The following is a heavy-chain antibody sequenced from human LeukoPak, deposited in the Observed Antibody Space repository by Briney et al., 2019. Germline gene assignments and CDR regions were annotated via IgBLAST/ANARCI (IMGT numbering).Heavy chain of an antibody. CDR3: ARVGAARYYYYYMDV. D-gene: IGHD2-15*01. CDR2: ISSSSSTI. CDR1: GFTFSSYS. V-gene: IGHV3-48*01. J-gene: IGHJ6*03. Sequence: GGSLRLSCAASGFTFSSYSMNWVRQAPGKGLEWVSYISSSSSTIYYADSVKGRFTISRDNAKNSLYLQMNSLRAEDTAVYYCARVGAARYYYYYMDVWGQGTTVTVSS.